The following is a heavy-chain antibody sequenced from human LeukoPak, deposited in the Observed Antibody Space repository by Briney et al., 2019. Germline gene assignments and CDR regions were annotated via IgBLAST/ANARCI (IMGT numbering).Heavy chain of an antibody. CDR3: ARLTSSGWSDFDY. CDR1: GGSFSGYY. V-gene: IGHV4-34*01. J-gene: IGHJ4*02. Sequence: SETLSLTCAVYGGSFSGYYWSWIRRPPGKGLEWIGEINHSGSTNYNPSLKSRVTISVDTSKNQFSLKLSSVTAADTAVYYCARLTSSGWSDFDYWGQGTLVTVSS. CDR2: INHSGST. D-gene: IGHD6-19*01.